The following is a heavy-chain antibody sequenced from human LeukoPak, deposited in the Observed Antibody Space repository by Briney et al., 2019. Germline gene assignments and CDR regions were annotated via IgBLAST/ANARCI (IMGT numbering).Heavy chain of an antibody. V-gene: IGHV5-51*01. CDR3: VRHGLGSSWFGFDY. CDR2: TYPGDSDP. D-gene: IGHD6-13*01. J-gene: IGHJ4*02. Sequence: PGESLKISCKGSGYTFTTYWIGWVRQMPGKGLEWMGITYPGDSDPRYSPSFQGQVTISADKSISTAYLQWSSLKASDSAMYYCVRHGLGSSWFGFDYWGQGTLVTVSS. CDR1: GYTFTTYW.